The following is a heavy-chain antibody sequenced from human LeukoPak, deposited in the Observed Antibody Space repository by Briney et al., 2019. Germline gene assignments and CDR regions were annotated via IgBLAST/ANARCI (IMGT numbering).Heavy chain of an antibody. Sequence: PGGSLRLSCAASGFTFSSYGMHWVRQAPGKGLEWVAVISYDGSNKYYADSVKGRSTISRDNSKNTLYLQMNSLRAEDTAVYYCAKGKGDGYNYYYWGQGTLVTVSS. CDR3: AKGKGDGYNYYY. V-gene: IGHV3-30*18. J-gene: IGHJ4*02. D-gene: IGHD5-24*01. CDR1: GFTFSSYG. CDR2: ISYDGSNK.